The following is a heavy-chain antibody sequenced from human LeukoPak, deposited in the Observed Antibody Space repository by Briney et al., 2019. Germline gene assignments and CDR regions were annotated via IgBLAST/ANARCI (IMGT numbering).Heavy chain of an antibody. Sequence: GGSLRLSCAASGFTSSSHWMSWVRQAPGKGLEWVANIKEDGSEKNYVDSVKGRFTISRDNAKNSLYLQMNSLRAEDTAVYHCARVGTAVVPVFHWYFDLWGRGTLVTVSS. CDR1: GFTSSSHW. V-gene: IGHV3-7*01. CDR2: IKEDGSEK. CDR3: ARVGTAVVPVFHWYFDL. D-gene: IGHD2-2*01. J-gene: IGHJ2*01.